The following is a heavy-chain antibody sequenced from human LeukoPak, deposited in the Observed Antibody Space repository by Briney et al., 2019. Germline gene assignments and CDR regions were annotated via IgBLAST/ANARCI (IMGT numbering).Heavy chain of an antibody. V-gene: IGHV4-59*01. D-gene: IGHD4-23*01. CDR3: ARARATVLTRHKYYYYGMDV. CDR2: IYYSGST. J-gene: IGHJ6*02. CDR1: GGSISSYY. Sequence: SETLSLTCTVSGGSISSYYWGWIRQPPGKGLEWIGYIYYSGSTNYNPSLKSRVTISVDTSKNQFSLKLSSVTAADTAVYYCARARATVLTRHKYYYYGMDVWGQGTTVTVSS.